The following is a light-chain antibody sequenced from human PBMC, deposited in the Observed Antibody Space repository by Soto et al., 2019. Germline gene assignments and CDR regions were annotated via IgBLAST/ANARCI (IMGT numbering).Light chain of an antibody. Sequence: EVVIPHSPSTLSVSPGECVTLSCRGSQGIGATXAWYHHRHGQAPRLLIYGASSRAAGISDKLSGSGSGTDFTLPISRLEPEDFAVYFCHQYGTFTSTFGQGTRLEIK. J-gene: IGKJ5*01. CDR1: QGIGAT. V-gene: IGKV3-20*01. CDR3: HQYGTFTST. CDR2: GAS.